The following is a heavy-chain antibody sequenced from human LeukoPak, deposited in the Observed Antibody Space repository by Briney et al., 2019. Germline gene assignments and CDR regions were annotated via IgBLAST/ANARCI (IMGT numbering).Heavy chain of an antibody. J-gene: IGHJ3*02. CDR3: ARSARHDAFDI. CDR2: IKQDGSEK. CDR1: GFTFSSYA. D-gene: IGHD2-15*01. V-gene: IGHV3-7*01. Sequence: GGSLRLSCAASGFTFSSYAMSWVRQAPGKGLEWVANIKQDGSEKYYVDSVKGRFTIPRDNAKNSLYLQMNSLRAEDTAVYYCARSARHDAFDIWGQGTMVTVSS.